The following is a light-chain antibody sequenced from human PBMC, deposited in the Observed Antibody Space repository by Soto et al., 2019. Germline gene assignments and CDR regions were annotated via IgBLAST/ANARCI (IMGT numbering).Light chain of an antibody. CDR1: QDISNY. Sequence: DIQMTQSPSSLSASVGDRVTITCQASQDISNYLNWYQQKPGKAPKLLIYDASNLETGVPSRFSGSGSGTDFTFTISSLQPEDIATYYCQQYDNLPPRTFGQGTRWIS. CDR2: DAS. CDR3: QQYDNLPPRT. V-gene: IGKV1-33*01. J-gene: IGKJ1*01.